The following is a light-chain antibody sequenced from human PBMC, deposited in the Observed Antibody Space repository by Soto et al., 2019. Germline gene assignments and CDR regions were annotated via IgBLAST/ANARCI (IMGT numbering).Light chain of an antibody. CDR1: QSVSTN. V-gene: IGKV3-15*01. CDR2: GTS. Sequence: EMVMTQSPATLSVSPGERATLSCRASQSVSTNLAWYQQKPGQAPRLLIYGTSTRATDVPARFSGSGSGTEFTLTISSLQSEDFAVYYCQQYNSWPPLTFGGGTKVEIK. J-gene: IGKJ4*01. CDR3: QQYNSWPPLT.